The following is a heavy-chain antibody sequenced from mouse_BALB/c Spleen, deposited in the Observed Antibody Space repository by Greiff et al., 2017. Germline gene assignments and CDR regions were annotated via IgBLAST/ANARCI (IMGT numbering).Heavy chain of an antibody. CDR1: GFTFSSYT. J-gene: IGHJ2*01. CDR2: ISNGGGST. D-gene: IGHD2-10*02. V-gene: IGHV5-12-2*01. Sequence: EVKLEESGGGLVQPGGSLKLSCAASGFTFSSYTMSWVRQTPEKRLEWVAYISNGGGSTYYPDTVKGRFTISRDNAKNTLYLQMSSLKSEDTAMYYCARRGYGNYYFDYWGQGTTLTVSS. CDR3: ARRGYGNYYFDY.